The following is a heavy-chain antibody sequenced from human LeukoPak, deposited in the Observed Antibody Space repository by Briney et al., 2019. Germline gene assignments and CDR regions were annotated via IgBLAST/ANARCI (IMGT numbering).Heavy chain of an antibody. V-gene: IGHV3-74*01. J-gene: IGHJ4*02. CDR3: ARGPAANSGNYYVGDY. D-gene: IGHD1-26*01. Sequence: PGGSLRLSCAASGFTFSSYWMHWVRQAPGKGLVWVSRINSAESSTNYADSVKGRFTISRDNAKNTLYLQMNSLRAEDTVVYYCARGPAANSGNYYVGDYWGQGALVTVSS. CDR1: GFTFSSYW. CDR2: INSAESST.